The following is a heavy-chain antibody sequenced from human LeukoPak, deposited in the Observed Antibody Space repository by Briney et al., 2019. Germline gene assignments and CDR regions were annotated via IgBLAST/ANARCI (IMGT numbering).Heavy chain of an antibody. Sequence: ASVKVSCKASGYTFTSYGISWVRQAPGQGLEWMGWISAYNGNTNYAQKLQGRVTLTTDTSTSTAYMELRSLRSDDTAVYYCASISGYCSGGSCHGPHYYFDYWGQGTLVTVSS. CDR1: GYTFTSYG. CDR2: ISAYNGNT. D-gene: IGHD2-15*01. V-gene: IGHV1-18*01. J-gene: IGHJ4*02. CDR3: ASISGYCSGGSCHGPHYYFDY.